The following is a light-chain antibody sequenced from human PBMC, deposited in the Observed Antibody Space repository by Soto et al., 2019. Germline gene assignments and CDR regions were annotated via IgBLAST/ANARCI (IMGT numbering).Light chain of an antibody. CDR1: SSDVGSYNY. J-gene: IGLJ1*01. Sequence: QSALTQPASVSGSPGQSITISCTGTSSDVGSYNYVSWYQQHPGKAPKLMIYEVSTRPSAVSSRFSGSKSGNTASLTISGLQAEDEADYYCSSYSSSSTVFGTGTKLTVL. CDR2: EVS. CDR3: SSYSSSSTV. V-gene: IGLV2-14*01.